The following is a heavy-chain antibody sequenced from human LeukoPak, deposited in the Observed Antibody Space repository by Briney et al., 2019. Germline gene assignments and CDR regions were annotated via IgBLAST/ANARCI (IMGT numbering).Heavy chain of an antibody. D-gene: IGHD6-13*01. J-gene: IGHJ4*02. CDR3: ARRLSSWYAFDY. Sequence: SKTLSLTCTVSGGSITYYHWSWIRQPPGKGLEWIGYIYYSGSTNYNPSLKSRVTISVDTPKNQFSLKLSSVTAADTAVYYCARRLSSWYAFDYWGQGTLVTVSS. V-gene: IGHV4-59*08. CDR1: GGSITYYH. CDR2: IYYSGST.